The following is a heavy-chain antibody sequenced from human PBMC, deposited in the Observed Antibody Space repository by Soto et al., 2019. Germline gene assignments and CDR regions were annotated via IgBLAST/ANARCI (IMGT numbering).Heavy chain of an antibody. CDR3: ARDILSGGAYPDS. Sequence: LRLSCAASGFTFSTYTMNWVRQAPGKGLEWISSISSGSSYIYYAGSVKGRFTISRDNAKNSLFLQMNSLRADDTAVYYCARDILSGGAYPDSWGQGTKVTV. D-gene: IGHD3-10*01. V-gene: IGHV3-21*01. CDR1: GFTFSTYT. J-gene: IGHJ5*01. CDR2: ISSGSSYI.